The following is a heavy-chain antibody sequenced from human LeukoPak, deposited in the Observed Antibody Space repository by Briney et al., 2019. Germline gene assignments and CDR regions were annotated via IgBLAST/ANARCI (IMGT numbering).Heavy chain of an antibody. CDR3: AREAKSIEKIDP. CDR1: IDSFSNYH. J-gene: IGHJ5*02. CDR2: VNESGGT. Sequence: SETLSLACAVYIDSFSNYHGNWIRQTPAKGMEWIGEVNESGGTNISPSLRSRAILSVDTSKNQFSLKLSSVTAADTAVYYCAREAKSIEKIDPWGQGTLVTVSS. D-gene: IGHD3-16*02. V-gene: IGHV4-34*04.